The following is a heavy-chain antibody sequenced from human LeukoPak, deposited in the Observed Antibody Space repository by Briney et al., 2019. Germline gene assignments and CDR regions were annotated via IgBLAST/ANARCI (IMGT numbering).Heavy chain of an antibody. CDR1: GGSFSGYY. J-gene: IGHJ4*02. D-gene: IGHD2-2*01. CDR3: ASTERCSTTCPLDY. V-gene: IGHV4-34*01. CDR2: INHSGST. Sequence: SETLSLTCSVYGGSFSGYYWSWIRQPPGKGLEWIGEINHSGSTNYNSSLKSRVSISLDTPKKQFSLKLSSVTAADTAVYYCASTERCSTTCPLDYWGQGTLVTVSS.